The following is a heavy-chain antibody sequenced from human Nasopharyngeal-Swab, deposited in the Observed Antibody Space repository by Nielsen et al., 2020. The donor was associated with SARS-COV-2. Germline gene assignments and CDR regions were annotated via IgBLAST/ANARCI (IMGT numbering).Heavy chain of an antibody. Sequence: WIRQPPGRGLEWVSAISGSGGSTYYADSVKGRFTVSRDNSKNMFYVQMNSLRAEDTAVYYCARGAGMDVWGQGTTVTVSS. CDR3: ARGAGMDV. V-gene: IGHV3-23*01. CDR2: ISGSGGST. J-gene: IGHJ6*02.